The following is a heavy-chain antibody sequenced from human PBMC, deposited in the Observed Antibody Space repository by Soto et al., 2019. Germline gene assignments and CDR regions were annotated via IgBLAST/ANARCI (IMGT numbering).Heavy chain of an antibody. Sequence: QVQLVESGGGVVQPGRSLRLSCAASGFTFSSYGMHWVRQAPGKGLEWVAVISYDGSNKYYADSVKGRFTISRDNSKNTLYLQMNSLSAEDTAVYYCAKGPHSGYYYDSSGYYLGYWGQGTLVTVSS. CDR2: ISYDGSNK. J-gene: IGHJ4*02. V-gene: IGHV3-30*18. CDR1: GFTFSSYG. CDR3: AKGPHSGYYYDSSGYYLGY. D-gene: IGHD3-22*01.